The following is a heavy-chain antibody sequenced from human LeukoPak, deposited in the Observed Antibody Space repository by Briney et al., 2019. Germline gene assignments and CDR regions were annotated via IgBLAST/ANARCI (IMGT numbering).Heavy chain of an antibody. D-gene: IGHD3-22*01. CDR1: GYSISSGYY. CDR2: IYPTGST. J-gene: IGHJ4*02. CDR3: ARGYDSSGVLFDY. Sequence: SETLSLACTVSGYSISSGYYWGWIRQPPGKGLERIGNIYPTGSTYYNPSLKSRVTISVDTSKNQFSLKLSSVTAADTAVYYCARGYDSSGVLFDYWGQGTLVTVSS. V-gene: IGHV4-38-2*02.